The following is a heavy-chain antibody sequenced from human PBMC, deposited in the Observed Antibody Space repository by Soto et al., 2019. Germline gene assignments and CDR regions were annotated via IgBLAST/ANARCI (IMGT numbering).Heavy chain of an antibody. CDR3: ARSYMVRGVIQHYFDY. D-gene: IGHD3-10*01. V-gene: IGHV1-8*01. J-gene: IGHJ4*02. Sequence: GASVKVSCKASGYTFTSYDINWLRQATGQGLEWMGWMNPNSGNTGYAQKFQGRVTMTRNTSISTAYMELSSLRSEDTAVYYCARSYMVRGVIQHYFDYWGQGTLVTVSS. CDR1: GYTFTSYD. CDR2: MNPNSGNT.